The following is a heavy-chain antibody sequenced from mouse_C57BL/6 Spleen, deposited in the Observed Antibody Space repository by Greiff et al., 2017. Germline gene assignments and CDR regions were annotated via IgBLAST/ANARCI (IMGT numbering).Heavy chain of an antibody. CDR1: GYTFTDYE. CDR3: TRIGDWDGYFDV. J-gene: IGHJ1*03. V-gene: IGHV1-15*01. CDR2: IDPETGGT. D-gene: IGHD4-1*01. Sequence: QVQLQQSGAELVRPGASVTLSCKASGYTFTDYEMHWVKQTPGHGLEWIGAIDPETGGTAYNQKFKGKAILTADKSSSTAYMELRSLTSEDSAVYYCTRIGDWDGYFDVWGTGTTVTVSS.